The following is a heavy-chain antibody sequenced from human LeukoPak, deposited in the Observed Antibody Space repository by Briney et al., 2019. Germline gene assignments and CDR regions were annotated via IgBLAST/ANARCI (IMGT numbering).Heavy chain of an antibody. CDR1: GYTFTGYY. Sequence: SVKVSCKASGYTFTGYYMHWVRQAPGQGLEWMGGIIPIFGTANYAQKFQGRVTITADESTSTAYMELSSLRSEDTAVYYCARARVAVAELSVWGQGTLVTVSS. CDR3: ARARVAVAELSV. D-gene: IGHD6-19*01. V-gene: IGHV1-69*13. J-gene: IGHJ4*02. CDR2: IIPIFGTA.